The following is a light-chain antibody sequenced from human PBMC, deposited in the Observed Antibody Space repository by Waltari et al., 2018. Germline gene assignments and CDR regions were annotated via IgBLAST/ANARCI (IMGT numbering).Light chain of an antibody. V-gene: IGLV3-1*01. CDR3: QAWDGNTFYV. CDR1: KLGAKY. J-gene: IGLJ1*01. CDR2: QDN. Sequence: SFDLTQPPSVSVSPGQTASITCSGDKLGAKYACWYQQKPGQSPVLVIYQDNQRPSGIPERFSDSNSGTTATLNISGTQAMDEADYYCQAWDGNTFYVFGTGTKVTVL.